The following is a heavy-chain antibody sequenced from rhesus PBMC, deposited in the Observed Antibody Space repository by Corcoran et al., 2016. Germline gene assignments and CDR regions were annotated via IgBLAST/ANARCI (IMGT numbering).Heavy chain of an antibody. Sequence: QVTLKEPGPALVKPTQTLTLTCTFSGFSPSTSGMGVGWIRPLPGKTLEWLAHIYWDDDKRYSTSLKSRLTISKDTSKNQVVLTMTNMDPVDTATYYCARIGSSNYGTFDYWGQGVLVTVSS. D-gene: IGHD4-23*01. CDR3: ARIGSSNYGTFDY. J-gene: IGHJ4*01. V-gene: IGHV2-1*01. CDR1: GFSPSTSGMG. CDR2: IYWDDDK.